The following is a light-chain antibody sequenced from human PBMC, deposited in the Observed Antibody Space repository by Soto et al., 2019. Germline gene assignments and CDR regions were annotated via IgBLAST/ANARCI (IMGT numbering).Light chain of an antibody. CDR2: GNN. J-gene: IGLJ3*02. V-gene: IGLV1-44*01. CDR1: SSNIGRNT. CDR3: AAWDDSLNGPV. Sequence: QTVLTQPPSASGTPGQRVTISCSGSSSNIGRNTVNWYQQLPGTAPKLLIYGNNQRPSGVPDRFSGSKSGTSASLAISGLQSEDEDDYYCAAWDDSLNGPVLGGGTKLTVL.